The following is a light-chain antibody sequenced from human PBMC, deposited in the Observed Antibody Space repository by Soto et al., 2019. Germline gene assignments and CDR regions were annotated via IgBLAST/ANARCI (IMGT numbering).Light chain of an antibody. V-gene: IGKV3-20*01. J-gene: IGKJ1*01. Sequence: EIVLTPSPGPLPFSPLERASLSFRARQRVGSSYLAWYQHKPDQAPRLLIYVASGRATGTPDRFSGSGSGTAFSLTISRLEPEDFAVYYCQKYGNSPWKFGQGTKVDIK. CDR2: VAS. CDR1: QRVGSSY. CDR3: QKYGNSPWK.